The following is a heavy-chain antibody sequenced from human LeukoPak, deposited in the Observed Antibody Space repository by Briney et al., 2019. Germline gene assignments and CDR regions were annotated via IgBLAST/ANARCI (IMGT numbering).Heavy chain of an antibody. V-gene: IGHV4-31*03. CDR1: GGSVSSGSYY. J-gene: IGHJ5*02. CDR2: IYYSGST. CDR3: ARETLETYYDFWSGTPRKNWFDP. Sequence: SETLSLTCTVSGGSVSSGSYYWSWIRQHPGKGLEWIGYIYYSGSTYYNPSLKSRVTISVDTSKNQFSLKLSSVTAADTAVYYCARETLETYYDFWSGTPRKNWFDPWGQGTLVTVSS. D-gene: IGHD3-3*01.